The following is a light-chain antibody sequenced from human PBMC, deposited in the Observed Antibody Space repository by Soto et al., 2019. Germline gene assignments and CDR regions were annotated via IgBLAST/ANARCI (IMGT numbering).Light chain of an antibody. V-gene: IGKV3-20*01. Sequence: EIVLTQSPGTLSLSPGERATLSCRASQSVGSTYLAWYQQKLGQAPRLLIYGASNRADGIPGKFSGSGSGTDFTLTSSRLGPEDFAVYYCQQYDSLPYTLGRGTKLEIK. J-gene: IGKJ2*01. CDR2: GAS. CDR1: QSVGSTY. CDR3: QQYDSLPYT.